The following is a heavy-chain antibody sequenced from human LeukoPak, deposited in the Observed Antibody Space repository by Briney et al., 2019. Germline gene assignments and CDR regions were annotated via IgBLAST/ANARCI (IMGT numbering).Heavy chain of an antibody. CDR2: INPDSGGT. CDR1: GYTFTGYY. CDR3: ARDDDTAMVSYYYMDV. D-gene: IGHD5-18*01. Sequence: HRASVKVSCKASGYTFTGYYMHWVRQAPGQGLEWMGWINPDSGGTNYAQKFQGRVTMTRDTSISTAYMELSRLRSDDTAVYYCARDDDTAMVSYYYMDVWGKGTTVTISS. V-gene: IGHV1-2*02. J-gene: IGHJ6*03.